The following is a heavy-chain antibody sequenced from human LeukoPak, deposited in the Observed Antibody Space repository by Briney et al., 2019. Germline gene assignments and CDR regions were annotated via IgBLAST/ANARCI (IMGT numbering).Heavy chain of an antibody. CDR1: GGSISSGDYY. CDR3: ARAPIVVVTASAFDI. Sequence: SQTLSLTCTVSGGSISSGDYYWSWIRQPPGKGLEWIGYIYYSGSTFYNPSLKSRVTISVDTSKNQLSLKLNSVTAADTAIYYCARAPIVVVTASAFDIWGQGTMVTVSS. D-gene: IGHD2-21*02. CDR2: IYYSGST. J-gene: IGHJ3*02. V-gene: IGHV4-30-4*01.